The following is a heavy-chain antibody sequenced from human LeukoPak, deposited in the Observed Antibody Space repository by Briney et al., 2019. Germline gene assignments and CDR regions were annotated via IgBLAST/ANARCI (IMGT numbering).Heavy chain of an antibody. Sequence: LSGGSLRLSCAASGFTFSSYAMSWVRQAPGKGLEWVSAISGSGGSTYYADSVKGRFTISRDNSKNTLYLQMNSLRAEDTAVYYCAKFRFLEWLVPPFWGQGTLVTVSS. CDR1: GFTFSSYA. J-gene: IGHJ4*02. CDR2: ISGSGGST. V-gene: IGHV3-23*01. D-gene: IGHD3-3*01. CDR3: AKFRFLEWLVPPF.